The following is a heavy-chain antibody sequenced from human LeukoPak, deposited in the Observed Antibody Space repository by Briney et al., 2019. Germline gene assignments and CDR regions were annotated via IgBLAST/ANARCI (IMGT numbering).Heavy chain of an antibody. J-gene: IGHJ4*02. Sequence: PGGSLRLSCAASGFTFDDYAMHWVRQAPGKGLESVSLISGDGGSTYCADSVKGRFTISRDNSKNSLYLQMNSLRTEDTALYYCAKDMRDYVWGTRDYWGQGTLVTVSS. D-gene: IGHD3-16*01. CDR3: AKDMRDYVWGTRDY. CDR1: GFTFDDYA. V-gene: IGHV3-43*02. CDR2: ISGDGGST.